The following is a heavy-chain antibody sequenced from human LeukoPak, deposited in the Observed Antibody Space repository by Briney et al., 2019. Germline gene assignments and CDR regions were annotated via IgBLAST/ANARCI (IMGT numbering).Heavy chain of an antibody. CDR2: IYYSGST. V-gene: IGHV4-59*01. D-gene: IGHD3-3*01. Sequence: PSETLSLTCTVSGGSISSYYWSWIRQPPGKGLEWIGYIYYSGSTNYNPSLKSRVTISVDTSKNQFSLKLSSVTAADTAVYYCARVKANTIFGVVILDAFGIWGQGTMVTVSS. CDR1: GGSISSYY. J-gene: IGHJ3*02. CDR3: ARVKANTIFGVVILDAFGI.